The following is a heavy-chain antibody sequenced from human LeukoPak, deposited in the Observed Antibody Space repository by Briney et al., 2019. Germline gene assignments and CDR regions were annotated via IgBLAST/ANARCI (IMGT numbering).Heavy chain of an antibody. D-gene: IGHD4-4*01. J-gene: IGHJ4*02. Sequence: SEPLSLTCAVSGGSISSGGYSGSWIQQPPGKGLEWIWYFYHSGSTYYNPSLKSRVTISVDRSKNESSLKLSSLTAADTAVYYCARVISNYYFYYWGQGTLGTVSS. CDR1: GGSISSGGYS. CDR3: ARVISNYYFYY. V-gene: IGHV4-30-2*01. CDR2: FYHSGST.